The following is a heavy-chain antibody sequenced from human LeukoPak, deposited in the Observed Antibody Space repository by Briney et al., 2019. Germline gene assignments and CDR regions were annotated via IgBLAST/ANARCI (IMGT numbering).Heavy chain of an antibody. CDR2: INPSGGST. Sequence: GASVKVSCKASGYTFTGYYMDWVRQAPGQGLEWMGTINPSGGSTSYAQKFQGRVTMTRDTSTSTVHMELSGLRSEDTAVYYCAKDSGYSSRWFDYWGQGTLVTVSS. CDR3: AKDSGYSSRWFDY. D-gene: IGHD6-13*01. V-gene: IGHV1-46*01. CDR1: GYTFTGYY. J-gene: IGHJ5*01.